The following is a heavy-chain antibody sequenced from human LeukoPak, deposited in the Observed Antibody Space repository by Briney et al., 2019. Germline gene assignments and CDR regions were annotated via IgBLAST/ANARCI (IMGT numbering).Heavy chain of an antibody. D-gene: IGHD6-19*01. V-gene: IGHV4-34*01. CDR3: ARAGSSGSFDAFDI. CDR1: GGSFSGYY. CDR2: INHSGST. Sequence: SETLSLTCAVYGGSFSGYYWSWIRQPPGKGLEWIGEINHSGSTNYNPSLKSRVTISVDTSKNQSSLKLSSVTAADTAVYYCARAGSSGSFDAFDIWGQGTMVTVSS. J-gene: IGHJ3*02.